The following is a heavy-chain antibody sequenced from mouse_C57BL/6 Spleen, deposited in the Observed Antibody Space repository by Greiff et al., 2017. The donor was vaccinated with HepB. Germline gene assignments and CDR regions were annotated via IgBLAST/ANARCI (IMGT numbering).Heavy chain of an antibody. CDR2: INYDGSST. V-gene: IGHV5-16*01. J-gene: IGHJ2*01. Sequence: EVQLVESEGGLVQPGSSMKLSCTASGFTFSDYYMAWVRQVPEKGLEWVANINYDGSSTYYLDSLKSRFIISRDNAKNILYLQMSSLKSEDTATYYCARDRGGYYDLDYWGQGTTLTVSS. D-gene: IGHD2-4*01. CDR1: GFTFSDYY. CDR3: ARDRGGYYDLDY.